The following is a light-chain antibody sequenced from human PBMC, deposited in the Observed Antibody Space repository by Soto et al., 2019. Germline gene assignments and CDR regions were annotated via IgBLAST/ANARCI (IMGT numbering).Light chain of an antibody. CDR2: GAS. CDR3: QHYDNLPPFT. CDR1: QDIRKY. Sequence: DIQMTQSPSSLSASVGDRVTITCQASQDIRKYLNWYQQKPGRAPKLLIYGASNLETGVPSRFIGSGYGTDFTFTISSLQPEDIATYYCQHYDNLPPFTFGPGTEVAIK. J-gene: IGKJ3*01. V-gene: IGKV1-33*01.